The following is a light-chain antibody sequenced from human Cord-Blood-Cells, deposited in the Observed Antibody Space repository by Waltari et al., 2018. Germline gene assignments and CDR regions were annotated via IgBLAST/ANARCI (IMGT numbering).Light chain of an antibody. CDR3: SSYAGSNNLV. J-gene: IGLJ2*01. Sequence: QSALTQPPSASGSPGQSVTISCTGTSSDVGGYNYVSWYQQYPGKAPKRMIYEVSKRPSGVPDRFSGSKSGNTASLTVSGLQAEDEADYYCSSYAGSNNLVFGGGTKLTVL. CDR2: EVS. V-gene: IGLV2-8*01. CDR1: SSDVGGYNY.